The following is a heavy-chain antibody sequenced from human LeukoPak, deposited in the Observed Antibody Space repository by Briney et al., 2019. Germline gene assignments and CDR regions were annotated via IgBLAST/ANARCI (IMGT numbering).Heavy chain of an antibody. CDR3: ARLDVGNTYYYYGMDV. CDR2: INHSGST. Sequence: SETLSLTCAVYGGSFSGYYWSWIRQPPGKGLEWIGEINHSGSTNYNPSLKSRVTIPVDTSKNQFSLKLSSVTAADTAVYYCARLDVGNTYYYYGMDVWGQGTTVTVSS. V-gene: IGHV4-34*01. D-gene: IGHD7-27*01. J-gene: IGHJ6*02. CDR1: GGSFSGYY.